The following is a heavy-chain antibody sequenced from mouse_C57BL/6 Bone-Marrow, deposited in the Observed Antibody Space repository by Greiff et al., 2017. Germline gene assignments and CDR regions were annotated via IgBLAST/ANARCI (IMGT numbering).Heavy chain of an antibody. V-gene: IGHV14-1*01. D-gene: IGHD2-3*01. CDR1: GFNIKDYY. CDR2: IDPEDGDT. Sequence: VQLKESGAELVRPGASVKLSCTASGFNIKDYYMHWVKQRPEQGLEWIGRIDPEDGDTEYAPKFQGKATITADTSSNTAYLQLSSLTSEDTAVYYCATDGYLAHYWGQGTTLTVSA. CDR3: ATDGYLAHY. J-gene: IGHJ2*01.